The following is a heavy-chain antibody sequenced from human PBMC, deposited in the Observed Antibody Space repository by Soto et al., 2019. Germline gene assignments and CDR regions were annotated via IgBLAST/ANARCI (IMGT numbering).Heavy chain of an antibody. J-gene: IGHJ4*02. CDR1: GFTFSSSG. CDR2: ISYDGSNK. CDR3: AKDNSADY. Sequence: RLSFAASGFTFSSSGMHWVRQAPGKGLEWVAVISYDGSNKYYADSVKGRFTISRDNSKNTLYLQMNSLRAEDTAVYYCAKDNSADYWGQGTLVTFSS. D-gene: IGHD4-4*01. V-gene: IGHV3-30*18.